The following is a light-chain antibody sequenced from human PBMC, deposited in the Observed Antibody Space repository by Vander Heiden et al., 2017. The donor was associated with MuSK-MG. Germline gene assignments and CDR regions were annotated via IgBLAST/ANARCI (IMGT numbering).Light chain of an antibody. CDR1: QCINTY. V-gene: IGKV1-39*01. CDR3: QQSDSPPYT. J-gene: IGKJ2*01. CDR2: AAS. Sequence: DIQMTQSPSSLSTIVGDRVTITCQASQCINTYLNWYQHKPGKAPELLIYAASSLQSGVPSRFSGSRSGTDFTLTISRLQPEDFATYYCQQSDSPPYTFGQGTKLEIK.